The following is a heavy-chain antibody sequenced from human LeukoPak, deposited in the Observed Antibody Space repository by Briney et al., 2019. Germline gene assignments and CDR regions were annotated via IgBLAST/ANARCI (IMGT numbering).Heavy chain of an antibody. CDR3: AREGGSGTGPDY. J-gene: IGHJ4*02. CDR1: GYTFTTYG. D-gene: IGHD3-10*01. Sequence: ASVTVSYKSSGYTFTTYGISWVRQAPGQGGEGMVLISTYNANTNYAHMFQGTVTMTRDTSTNTAYMELRSLRSDDTAVYYCAREGGSGTGPDYWGQGTLVTVSS. V-gene: IGHV1-18*01. CDR2: ISTYNANT.